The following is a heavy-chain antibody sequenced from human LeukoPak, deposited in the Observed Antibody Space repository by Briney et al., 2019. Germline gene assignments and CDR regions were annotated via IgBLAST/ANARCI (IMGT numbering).Heavy chain of an antibody. J-gene: IGHJ4*02. CDR2: ISAYNGNT. Sequence: ASVKVSCKASGYTFTSYGISWVRQAPGQGLEWMGLISAYNGNTNYAQKLQGRVTMTTDTSTSTAYMELRSLRSDDTAVYYCATSRGYSYGDYFDYWGQGTLVTVSS. CDR3: ATSRGYSYGDYFDY. CDR1: GYTFTSYG. V-gene: IGHV1-18*04. D-gene: IGHD5-18*01.